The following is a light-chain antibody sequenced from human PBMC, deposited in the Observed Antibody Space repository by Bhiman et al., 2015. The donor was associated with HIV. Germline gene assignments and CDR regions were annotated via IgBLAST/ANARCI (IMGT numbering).Light chain of an antibody. V-gene: IGLV2-14*03. CDR3: SSYTSSSTLYV. J-gene: IGLJ1*01. Sequence: QSALTQPASVSGSPGQSITISCTGTSSDVGAFHYVSWYQQHPGKAPKLLIYDVNKWPSGVSSRFSGSKSGNTASLTISGLQPDDEADYYCSSYTSSSTLYVFGTGTKVTVL. CDR1: SSDVGAFHY. CDR2: DVN.